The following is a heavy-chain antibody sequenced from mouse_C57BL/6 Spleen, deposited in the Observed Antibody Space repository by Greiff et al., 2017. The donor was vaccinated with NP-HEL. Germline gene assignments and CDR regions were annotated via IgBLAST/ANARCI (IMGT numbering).Heavy chain of an antibody. V-gene: IGHV5-16*01. CDR2: INYDGSST. CDR3: ARVYGSSAWFAY. Sequence: DVQLVESEGGLVQPGRSMKLSCTASGFTFSDYYMAWVRQVPEKGLEWVANINYDGSSTYYLDSLKSRFIISRDNAKNILYLQMSSLKSEDTATYYCARVYGSSAWFAYWGQGTLVTVSA. J-gene: IGHJ3*01. D-gene: IGHD1-1*01. CDR1: GFTFSDYY.